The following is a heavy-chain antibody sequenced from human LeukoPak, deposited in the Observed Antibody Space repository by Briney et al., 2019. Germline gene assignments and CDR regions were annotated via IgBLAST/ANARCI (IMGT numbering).Heavy chain of an antibody. CDR1: GHTFTSYD. Sequence: ASGKVSCKASGHTFTSYDINWVRQATGQGLGWMGWMNPNSGNTGYAQKFQGRVTMTRNTSISTAYMELSSLRSEDTAVYYCARASGRKLRYFDWLFEGTFDYWGQGTLVTVSS. D-gene: IGHD3-9*01. CDR3: ARASGRKLRYFDWLFEGTFDY. J-gene: IGHJ4*02. V-gene: IGHV1-8*01. CDR2: MNPNSGNT.